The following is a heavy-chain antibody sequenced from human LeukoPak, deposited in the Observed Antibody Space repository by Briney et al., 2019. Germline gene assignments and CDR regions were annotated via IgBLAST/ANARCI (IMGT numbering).Heavy chain of an antibody. Sequence: GASVKVSCKASGYTFISYGISWVRQAPGQGLEWMGWISAYNGNTNYAQNLQGRVTMTTDTSTSTAYMELRSLRSDDTAVYYCARARLVGAQSGAFDIWGQGTMVTVSS. CDR3: ARARLVGAQSGAFDI. D-gene: IGHD1-26*01. V-gene: IGHV1-18*01. CDR1: GYTFISYG. CDR2: ISAYNGNT. J-gene: IGHJ3*02.